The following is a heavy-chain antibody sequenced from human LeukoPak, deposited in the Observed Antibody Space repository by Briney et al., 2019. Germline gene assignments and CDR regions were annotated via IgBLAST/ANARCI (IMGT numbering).Heavy chain of an antibody. J-gene: IGHJ3*02. CDR1: GFTVSSNY. CDR3: ETTGTADAFDI. V-gene: IGHV3-66*01. Sequence: GGSLRLSCAASGFTVSSNYMSWVRQAPGKGLEWVSVIYSGGSTYYADSVKGRFTISRDNPKNTLYLQMNSLRAEDTAVYYCETTGTADAFDIWGQGTMVTVSS. D-gene: IGHD1-1*01. CDR2: IYSGGST.